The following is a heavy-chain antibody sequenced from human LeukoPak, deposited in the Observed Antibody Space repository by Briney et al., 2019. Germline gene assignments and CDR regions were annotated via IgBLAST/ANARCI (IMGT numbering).Heavy chain of an antibody. CDR1: GFTLSSYA. Sequence: GGPLRLSCAASGFTLSSYAMSWVRQAPGKGLAWVSIISGSGGTIYYADVLKGRFTISSGNSKNTLYLQMNSLRAEDTGVYYCSKPNSLVRGVMRVWFDPWGQGTVVTVSS. CDR2: ISGSGGTI. CDR3: SKPNSLVRGVMRVWFDP. J-gene: IGHJ5*02. D-gene: IGHD3-10*01. V-gene: IGHV3-23*01.